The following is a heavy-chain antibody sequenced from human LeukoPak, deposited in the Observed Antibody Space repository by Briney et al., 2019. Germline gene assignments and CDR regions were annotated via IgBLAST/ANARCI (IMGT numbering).Heavy chain of an antibody. CDR1: GFTFSSYS. J-gene: IGHJ4*02. D-gene: IGHD3-10*01. CDR3: ALRAYYYGSGFDY. CDR2: ISSSSSYI. V-gene: IGHV3-21*01. Sequence: GGSLRLSCAASGFTFSSYSMNWVRQAPGKGLEWVSSISSSSSYIYYADSVKGRFTISRDNAKNSLYLQMNSLRAEDTAVYYCALRAYYYGSGFDYWGQGTLVTVSS.